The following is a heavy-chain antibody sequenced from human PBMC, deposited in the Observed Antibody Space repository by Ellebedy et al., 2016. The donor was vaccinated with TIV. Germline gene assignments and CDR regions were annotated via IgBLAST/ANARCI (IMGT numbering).Heavy chain of an antibody. CDR2: IYQDGSAQ. J-gene: IGHJ5*02. D-gene: IGHD4-17*01. V-gene: IGHV3-7*01. CDR1: GFSFRSYW. Sequence: GGSLRLSCVSSGFSFRSYWMSWVRQAPGKGLEWVANIYQDGSAQYYADSVKGRFTISIDNAKNSLFLQMNSLRVEDTAVYYCARRGSYGDYAVQVNSWFDRWGRGTLVSVSS. CDR3: ARRGSYGDYAVQVNSWFDR.